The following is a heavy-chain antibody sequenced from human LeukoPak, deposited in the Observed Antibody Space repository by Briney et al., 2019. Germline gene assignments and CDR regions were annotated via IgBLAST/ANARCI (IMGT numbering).Heavy chain of an antibody. V-gene: IGHV3-7*01. CDR1: GFILSDYW. CDR3: ARALISRCLFDL. D-gene: IGHD2-15*01. Sequence: GGSLRLSCTAPGFILSDYWMSWVRQAPGKGLEWMAYIKQDGSEIKYVDSVEGRFTISRDNAKNSLYLQMNSLRAEDTAVYYCARALISRCLFDLWGRGTLVTVSS. CDR2: IKQDGSEI. J-gene: IGHJ2*01.